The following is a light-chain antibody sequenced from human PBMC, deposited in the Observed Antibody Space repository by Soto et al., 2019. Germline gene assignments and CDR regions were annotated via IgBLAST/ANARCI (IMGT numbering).Light chain of an antibody. CDR3: CSYAGSSTGV. J-gene: IGLJ2*01. CDR1: SSDVGSYNL. V-gene: IGLV2-23*02. CDR2: EVS. Sequence: QSALTQPASVSGSPGQSITISCTGTSSDVGSYNLVSWYQQHPGKAPKLMIYEVSKRPSGVPNRFSGSKSGHTASLTLSGLQAEDEADYYCCSYAGSSTGVFGGGTKLTVL.